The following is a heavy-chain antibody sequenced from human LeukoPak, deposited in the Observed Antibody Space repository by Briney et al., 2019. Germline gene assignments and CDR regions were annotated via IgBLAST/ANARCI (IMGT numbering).Heavy chain of an antibody. J-gene: IGHJ4*02. D-gene: IGHD6-19*01. CDR2: ISSNGIST. CDR3: VKDTNNTGVAGGDY. Sequence: GGSLRLSCSASGFTFTNYPMHWVRQAPGKGLDFVSSISSNGISTYYADSVKGRFTISRDNSKNTLYLQMSSLRAEDTAVYYCVKDTNNTGVAGGDYWGQGTLVTVSS. V-gene: IGHV3-64D*06. CDR1: GFTFTNYP.